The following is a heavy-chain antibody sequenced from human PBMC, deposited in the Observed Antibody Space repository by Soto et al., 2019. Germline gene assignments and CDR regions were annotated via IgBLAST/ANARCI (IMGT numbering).Heavy chain of an antibody. CDR3: ARESARRRVNYVDY. V-gene: IGHV1-18*04. J-gene: IGHJ4*02. CDR2: ISAYNGNT. CDR1: GYTFTSYG. D-gene: IGHD3-10*01. Sequence: QVQLVQSGAEVKKPGASVTVSCQASGYTFTSYGISRVRQAHGQGPERMGWISAYNGNTNNAQKLQGRVTMTTDTSTRTAYRELRSLRSDDTAVYYCARESARRRVNYVDYWAQGTVLTVSS.